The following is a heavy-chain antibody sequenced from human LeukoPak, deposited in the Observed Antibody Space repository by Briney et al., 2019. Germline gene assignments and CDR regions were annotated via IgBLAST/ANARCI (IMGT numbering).Heavy chain of an antibody. V-gene: IGHV1-8*03. CDR3: AREYRMNMGIAVADLDY. CDR2: MNPNSGNT. CDR1: GYTFTSYD. J-gene: IGHJ4*02. D-gene: IGHD6-19*01. Sequence: GASVKVSCKASGYTFTSYDINWVRQATGQGLEWTGWMNPNSGNTGYAQKFQGRVTITRNTSISTAYMELSSLRSDDTAVYYCAREYRMNMGIAVADLDYWGQGTLVTVSS.